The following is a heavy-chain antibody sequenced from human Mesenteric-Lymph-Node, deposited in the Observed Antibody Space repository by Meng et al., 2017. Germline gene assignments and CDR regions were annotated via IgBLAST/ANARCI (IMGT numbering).Heavy chain of an antibody. V-gene: IGHV3-74*01. D-gene: IGHD3-22*01. Sequence: GESLKISCAASGFTFSSYWMHWVRQAPGKGLVWVSRINPDGSMTNYADSVRGRFTISRDNAKNTLYLQMNSLRAEDTAVYYCARRYGDRSGYPDYWGQGTLVTVSS. CDR2: INPDGSMT. J-gene: IGHJ4*02. CDR1: GFTFSSYW. CDR3: ARRYGDRSGYPDY.